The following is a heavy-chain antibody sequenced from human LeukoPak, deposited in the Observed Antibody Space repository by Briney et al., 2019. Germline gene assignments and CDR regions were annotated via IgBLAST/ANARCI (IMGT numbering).Heavy chain of an antibody. CDR2: ISNSGGGT. V-gene: IGHV3-23*01. J-gene: IGHJ3*02. CDR3: AKAGCSSNTCYDAFDI. D-gene: IGHD2-2*01. CDR1: GFTFSSYA. Sequence: GGSLRLSCAASGFTFSSYAMSWVRQAPGKGLEWVPGISNSGGGTDYADSVRGRFTISRDNSKNTLFLQMNSLRAEDTAVYYCAKAGCSSNTCYDAFDIWGQGTMVTVSS.